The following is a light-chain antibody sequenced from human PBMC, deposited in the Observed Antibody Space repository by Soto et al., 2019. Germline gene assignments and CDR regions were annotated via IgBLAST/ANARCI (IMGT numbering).Light chain of an antibody. CDR2: AAS. Sequence: DIQMTQSPSSLSASVGDRVTITCRASQAISNYLAWYQQKPGKVPKLLIYAASTLQSGVPSRFSGSGSGTDFTLTISSLQPEDVATYYCQKYDSAPLTFVGGTKVEIK. CDR3: QKYDSAPLT. J-gene: IGKJ4*01. CDR1: QAISNY. V-gene: IGKV1-27*01.